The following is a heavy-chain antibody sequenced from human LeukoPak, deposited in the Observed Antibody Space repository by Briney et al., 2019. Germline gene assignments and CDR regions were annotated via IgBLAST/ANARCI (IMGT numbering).Heavy chain of an antibody. V-gene: IGHV7-4-1*02. D-gene: IGHD3-10*01. Sequence: ASVKVSCKASGYTFTSYAMNWVRQAPGQGLEWMGWINTNTGNPTYAQGFTGRFVFSLDTSVNTAYLQISSLKAEDTAVYHCARVLTRFGEKRLDYWGQGTLVTVSS. J-gene: IGHJ4*02. CDR3: ARVLTRFGEKRLDY. CDR1: GYTFTSYA. CDR2: INTNTGNP.